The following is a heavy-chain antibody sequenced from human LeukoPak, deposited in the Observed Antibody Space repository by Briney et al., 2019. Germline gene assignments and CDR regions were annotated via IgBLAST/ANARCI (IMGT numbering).Heavy chain of an antibody. D-gene: IGHD1-26*01. J-gene: IGHJ4*02. Sequence: SETLSLTCTVSGGSISSHYWSWLRQPPGKGLEWIGYIYYSGSTNYNPSLKSRVTISVDTSKNQFSLKLTSVTAADTAVYYCARHPFATPLDYWGQGTLVTVSS. CDR2: IYYSGST. CDR1: GGSISSHY. V-gene: IGHV4-59*08. CDR3: ARHPFATPLDY.